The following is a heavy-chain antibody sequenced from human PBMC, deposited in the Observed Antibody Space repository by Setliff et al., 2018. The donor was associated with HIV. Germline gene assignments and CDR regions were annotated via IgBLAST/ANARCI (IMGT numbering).Heavy chain of an antibody. Sequence: GGSLRLSCAASGFTFSSYGMHWVRQAPGKGLEWVAVIWYDGSNKYYADSVKGRFTIARDNSKNTLYLQMNSLRAEDTAVYYCARDRASSGYYARFDHWGQGTLVTVSS. CDR3: ARDRASSGYYARFDH. J-gene: IGHJ4*02. CDR1: GFTFSSYG. CDR2: IWYDGSNK. V-gene: IGHV3-33*08. D-gene: IGHD3-22*01.